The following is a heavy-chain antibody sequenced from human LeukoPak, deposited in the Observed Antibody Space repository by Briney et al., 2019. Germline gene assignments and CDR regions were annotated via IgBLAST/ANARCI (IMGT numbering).Heavy chain of an antibody. D-gene: IGHD6-19*01. CDR1: GGSISSSSYY. V-gene: IGHV4-39*01. CDR3: ARSSADGEGGLHDAFDI. Sequence: SETLSLTCAVSGGSISSSSYYWGWIRQPPGKGLEWIGSIYYSGSTYYNPSFKSRVTISVDTSKNQFSLKLSSVTAADTAVYYCARSSADGEGGLHDAFDIWGQGTMVTVSS. CDR2: IYYSGST. J-gene: IGHJ3*02.